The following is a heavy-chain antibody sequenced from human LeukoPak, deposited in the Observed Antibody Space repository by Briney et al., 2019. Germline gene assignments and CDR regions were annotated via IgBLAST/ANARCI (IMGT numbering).Heavy chain of an antibody. CDR1: GYTFTGYY. J-gene: IGHJ4*02. CDR3: ARARYYDFWSGYYATVEYYFDY. V-gene: IGHV1-2*02. D-gene: IGHD3-3*01. CDR2: INPNSGGT. Sequence: GASVKVSCKASGYTFTGYYMHWVRQAPGQGLEWMGWINPNSGGTNYAQKFQGRVTMTRDTSISTAYMELSRLRSDDTAVYYCARARYYDFWSGYYATVEYYFDYWGQGTLVTVSS.